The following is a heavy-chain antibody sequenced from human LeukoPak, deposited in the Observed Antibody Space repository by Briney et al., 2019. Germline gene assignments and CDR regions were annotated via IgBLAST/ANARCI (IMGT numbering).Heavy chain of an antibody. CDR1: GYSFNTYW. CDR2: IYPGDSDT. V-gene: IGHV5-51*01. D-gene: IGHD4-11*01. Sequence: GESLKISCKGSGYSFNTYWIGWVRQMPGKGLEWMGIIYPGDSDTKYSPSFQGQVTISADKSISTAYLQWSSLKASDSAMYYCARWSLVYSNYAGYFGSWGQGTLVTVSS. J-gene: IGHJ4*02. CDR3: ARWSLVYSNYAGYFGS.